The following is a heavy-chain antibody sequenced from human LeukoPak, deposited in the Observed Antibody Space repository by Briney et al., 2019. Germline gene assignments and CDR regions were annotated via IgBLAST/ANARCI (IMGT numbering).Heavy chain of an antibody. CDR2: ISAYNGNT. D-gene: IGHD2-15*01. CDR3: ARDLCSGGSCYALVWFDP. CDR1: GYTFTSYG. V-gene: IGHV1-18*04. J-gene: IGHJ5*02. Sequence: SVXVSCKASGYTFTSYGISWVRQAPGQGLEWMGWISAYNGNTNYAQKLQGRVTMTTDTSTSTAYMELRSLRSDDTAVYYCARDLCSGGSCYALVWFDPWGQGTLVTVSS.